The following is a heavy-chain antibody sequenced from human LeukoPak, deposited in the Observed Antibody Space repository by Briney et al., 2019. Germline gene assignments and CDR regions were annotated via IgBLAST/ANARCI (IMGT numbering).Heavy chain of an antibody. D-gene: IGHD5-18*01. J-gene: IGHJ4*02. Sequence: SVKVSCKASGGTFSSYAISWVRQAPGQGLEWMGGIIPIFGTANYAQKFQGRVTITADESTSTAYMELSSPRSEDTAVYYCATPFGDTAMGYWGQGTLVTVSS. V-gene: IGHV1-69*13. CDR1: GGTFSSYA. CDR2: IIPIFGTA. CDR3: ATPFGDTAMGY.